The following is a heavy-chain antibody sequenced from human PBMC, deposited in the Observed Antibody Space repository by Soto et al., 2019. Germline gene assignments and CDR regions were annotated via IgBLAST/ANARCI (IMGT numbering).Heavy chain of an antibody. D-gene: IGHD6-13*01. CDR3: ARASSPSYSSRWYDAFDI. CDR1: GFTFSSYW. CDR2: IKQDESKR. J-gene: IGHJ3*02. Sequence: EVQLVESGGGLVQPGGSLRLSCAASGFTFSSYWMTWVRQAPGKGLEWVANIKQDESKRYYVDSVEGRFTISRDNAKSLLFLQMNSLRAEDTAVYYCARASSPSYSSRWYDAFDIWGQGTMVTVSS. V-gene: IGHV3-7*05.